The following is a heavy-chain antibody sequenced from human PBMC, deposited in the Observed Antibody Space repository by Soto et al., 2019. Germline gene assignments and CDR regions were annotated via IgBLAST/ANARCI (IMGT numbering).Heavy chain of an antibody. V-gene: IGHV4-38-2*02. D-gene: IGHD2-2*01. CDR2: IYHGGIT. CDR1: GYSISTGFN. CDR3: ARDWGTDFYQLDS. Sequence: PSETLSLTCAVSGYSISTGFNWAWIRQPPGKGLEWIGSIYHGGITYYNLSLKSRVTISSDASKNQIYLRLSSVTAPDTARYHCARDWGTDFYQLDSWGQGTLVTVSS. J-gene: IGHJ4*02.